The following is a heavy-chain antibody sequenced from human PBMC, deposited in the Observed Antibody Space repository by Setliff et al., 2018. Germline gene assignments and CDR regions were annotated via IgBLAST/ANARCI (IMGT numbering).Heavy chain of an antibody. Sequence: PSETLSLTCTVSGGSISSYYWSWIRQPPWKGLEWIGYIYTSGSTNYNPSLKSRVTISLDTSKNQFSLKLSSVTAADTAVYYCARDPGNGHYMDVWGKGATVTVSS. CDR2: IYTSGST. CDR3: ARDPGNGHYMDV. CDR1: GGSISSYY. J-gene: IGHJ6*03. V-gene: IGHV4-4*08.